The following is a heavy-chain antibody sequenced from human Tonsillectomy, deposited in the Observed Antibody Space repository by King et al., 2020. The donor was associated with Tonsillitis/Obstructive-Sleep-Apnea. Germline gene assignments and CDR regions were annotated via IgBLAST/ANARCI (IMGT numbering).Heavy chain of an antibody. J-gene: IGHJ4*02. CDR2: INTNTGNP. Sequence: VQLVESGSELKKPGASVKVSCKASGYTFTSYAMNWVRQAPGQGLEWMGWINTNTGNPTYAQGFTGRFVFSLDTSVCTAYLQISSLKAEDTAVYYCARDLQDLPSRRGYYFDYWGQGTLVTVSS. D-gene: IGHD3-10*01. CDR1: GYTFTSYA. V-gene: IGHV7-4-1*02. CDR3: ARDLQDLPSRRGYYFDY.